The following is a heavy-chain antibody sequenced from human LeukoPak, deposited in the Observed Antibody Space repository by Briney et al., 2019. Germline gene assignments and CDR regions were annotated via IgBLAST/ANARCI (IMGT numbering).Heavy chain of an antibody. CDR2: ISSDPSYI. CDR3: ARDLRQEFDP. V-gene: IGHV3-21*06. Sequence: GGSLRLSCAASGFIFRDYTMNWVRQAPGKGLEWVSSISSDPSYIFYADSVKGRFTISRDNAANSLYLHMNSLRVEDTAVYYCARDLRQEFDPWGQGTLVCVSS. CDR1: GFIFRDYT. J-gene: IGHJ5*02.